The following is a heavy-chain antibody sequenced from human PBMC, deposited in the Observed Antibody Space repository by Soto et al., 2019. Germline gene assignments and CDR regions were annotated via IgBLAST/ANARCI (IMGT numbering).Heavy chain of an antibody. Sequence: QVQLVQSGGEVRRPGASVRVSCKASGYTFSNYGVNWVRQAPGQGLEWLGWISAYNGNTKSAQKFQDKVTMTTDTSTSTAYMELRSLTSDDTAVYFCARDGRQFVPNSDTSDVWGQGTMITVSS. CDR2: ISAYNGNT. V-gene: IGHV1-18*01. D-gene: IGHD6-6*01. CDR1: GYTFSNYG. CDR3: ARDGRQFVPNSDTSDV. J-gene: IGHJ3*01.